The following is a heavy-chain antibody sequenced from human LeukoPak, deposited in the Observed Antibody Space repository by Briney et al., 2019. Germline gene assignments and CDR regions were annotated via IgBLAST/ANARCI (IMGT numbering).Heavy chain of an antibody. Sequence: SGTLSLTCAVSGGSISSSNWWSWVRQPPGKGLEWIGEIYHSGSTNYNPPLKSRVTISVDKSKNQFSLKLSSVTAADTAVYYCARQGWASFYYYGVDVWGQGTPVTVSS. J-gene: IGHJ6*02. D-gene: IGHD6-19*01. CDR3: ARQGWASFYYYGVDV. CDR2: IYHSGST. CDR1: GGSISSSNW. V-gene: IGHV4-4*02.